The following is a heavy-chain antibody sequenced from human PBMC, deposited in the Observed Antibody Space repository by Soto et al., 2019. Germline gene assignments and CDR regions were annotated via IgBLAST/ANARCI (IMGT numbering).Heavy chain of an antibody. CDR1: GFTFSNYD. CDR2: ISSSSGTI. J-gene: IGHJ4*02. CDR3: ARGPTCIEGYCSSGSLHDY. Sequence: EVQLVESGGDLVQPGESLRVSCAASGFTFSNYDMNWVRQAPGKGLEWVSYISSSSGTIYYAVSVKGRFTTSIDNAKNSLYLQMNGLRVEDTTVYYCARGPTCIEGYCSSGSLHDYWGQGTLVTVSS. V-gene: IGHV3-48*01. D-gene: IGHD2-15*01.